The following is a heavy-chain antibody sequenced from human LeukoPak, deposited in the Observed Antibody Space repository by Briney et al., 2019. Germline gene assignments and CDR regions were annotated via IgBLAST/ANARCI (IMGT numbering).Heavy chain of an antibody. CDR3: AREVYSSGWYTSNYFDY. Sequence: SETLSLPCTVSGGSIISYYWSWIRQPAGKGLEWIGRIYSSGSTNYSPSLKSRVTMSVDTSKNQFSLKLSSVTAADTAVYYCAREVYSSGWYTSNYFDYWGQGTLVTVSS. J-gene: IGHJ4*02. CDR1: GGSIISYY. CDR2: IYSSGST. D-gene: IGHD6-19*01. V-gene: IGHV4-4*07.